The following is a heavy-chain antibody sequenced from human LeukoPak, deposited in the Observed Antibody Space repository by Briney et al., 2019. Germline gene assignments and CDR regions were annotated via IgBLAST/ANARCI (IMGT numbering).Heavy chain of an antibody. CDR2: ISGSGGST. CDR3: AKDNTYATVVTYFDY. D-gene: IGHD4-23*01. Sequence: GGSLRLSCAASGFTFSSYAMSWVRQAPGKGLEWVSAISGSGGSTYYADSVKGWFTISRDNSKNTLYLQMNSLRAEDTAVYYCAKDNTYATVVTYFDYWGQGTLVAVSS. J-gene: IGHJ4*02. V-gene: IGHV3-23*01. CDR1: GFTFSSYA.